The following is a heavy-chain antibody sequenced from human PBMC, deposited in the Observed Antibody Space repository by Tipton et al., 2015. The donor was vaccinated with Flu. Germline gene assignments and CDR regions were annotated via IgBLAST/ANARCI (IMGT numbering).Heavy chain of an antibody. CDR2: VHYRENT. CDR1: GGSFTNYY. V-gene: IGHV4-59*08. CDR3: AGHFPSGLFAS. D-gene: IGHD2-8*02. J-gene: IGHJ4*02. Sequence: GLVKPSETLSLTCTVSGGSFTNYYWSWIRQPPGKGLEWIGFVHYRENTSYNPSLKNRVTMSLDTSKNQFSLKLISVTAADTAVYYCAGHFPSGLFASWGQGTPVTVS.